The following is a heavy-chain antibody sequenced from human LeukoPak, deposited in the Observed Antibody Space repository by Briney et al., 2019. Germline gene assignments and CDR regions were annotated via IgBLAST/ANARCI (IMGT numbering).Heavy chain of an antibody. CDR2: ISGSGGST. Sequence: PGGSLRLSCAASGFTFSSYGMSWVRQAPGKGLEWVSAISGSGGSTYYADSVKGRFTISRDNSKITLYLQMNSLRAEDTAVYYCAKDAEGILTGYLNDYWGQGTLVTVSS. J-gene: IGHJ4*01. D-gene: IGHD3-9*01. CDR3: AKDAEGILTGYLNDY. CDR1: GFTFSSYG. V-gene: IGHV3-23*01.